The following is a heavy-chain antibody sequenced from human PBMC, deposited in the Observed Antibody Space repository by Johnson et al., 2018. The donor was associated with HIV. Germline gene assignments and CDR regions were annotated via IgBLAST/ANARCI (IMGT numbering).Heavy chain of an antibody. V-gene: IGHV3-33*05. J-gene: IGHJ3*02. D-gene: IGHD1-26*01. CDR2: VSYDGSNK. CDR3: ARLRWSWDEDAFDI. Sequence: QVQLVESGGGVVQPGGSLRLSCAASGFTFSTYGMHWVHQAPGKGLEWVAVVSYDGSNKYYADSVKGRFTISRDNAKNSLYLQMNSLRAEDTAVYYCARLRWSWDEDAFDIWGQGTMVTVSS. CDR1: GFTFSTYG.